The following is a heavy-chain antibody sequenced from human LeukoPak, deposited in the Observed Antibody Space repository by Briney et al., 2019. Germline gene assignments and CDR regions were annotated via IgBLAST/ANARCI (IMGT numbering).Heavy chain of an antibody. CDR1: GFTFSSYG. CDR3: AREYYYDSSGSDY. CDR2: IWYDGSNK. J-gene: IGHJ4*02. V-gene: IGHV3-33*01. Sequence: GRSLRLSCAASGFTFSSYGMHWVRQAPGKGLEWVAVIWYDGSNKYYADSVKGRFTISRDNSKNTLYLQMNSLRAEDTAVYYCAREYYYDSSGSDYGGQGTLVTVSS. D-gene: IGHD3-22*01.